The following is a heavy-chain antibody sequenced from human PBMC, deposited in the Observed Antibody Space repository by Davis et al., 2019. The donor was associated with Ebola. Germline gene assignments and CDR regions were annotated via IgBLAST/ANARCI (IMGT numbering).Heavy chain of an antibody. J-gene: IGHJ4*02. Sequence: PSETLSLTCTVSGGSISSYYWSWIRQPPGKGLEWIGYIYYSGSTNYNPSLKSRVTISVDTSKNQFSLKLSSVTAADTAVYYCARCSTGTTIFDYWGQGTLVTVSS. CDR3: ARCSTGTTIFDY. D-gene: IGHD1-1*01. V-gene: IGHV4-59*01. CDR2: IYYSGST. CDR1: GGSISSYY.